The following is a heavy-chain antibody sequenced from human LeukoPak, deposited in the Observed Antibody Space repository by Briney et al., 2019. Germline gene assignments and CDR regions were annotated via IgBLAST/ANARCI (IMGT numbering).Heavy chain of an antibody. CDR3: ARDGDGSGSYYGSVWFDP. J-gene: IGHJ5*02. D-gene: IGHD3-10*01. V-gene: IGHV1-2*02. CDR2: INPNSGGS. Sequence: ASVKCSCKASGYTFTDYYMHWVRQAPGQGIEWMGWINPNSGGSNYGQKFQGRVTMTRDTSISTAYMELSRLRSDDTAVYYCARDGDGSGSYYGSVWFDPWGQGTLVTVSS. CDR1: GYTFTDYY.